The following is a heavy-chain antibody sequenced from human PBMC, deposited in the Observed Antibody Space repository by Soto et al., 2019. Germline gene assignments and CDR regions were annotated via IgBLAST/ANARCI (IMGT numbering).Heavy chain of an antibody. J-gene: IGHJ4*02. CDR2: IIPILGIA. Sequence: QVQLVQSGAEVKKPGSSVKVSCKASGGTFSSYTISWVRQAPGQGLEWMGRIIPILGIANYAQKFQGRITITADKYTSTAYMELSSLRSEDTAVYYCASVHYDIFMWGQGTLVTVSS. CDR3: ASVHYDIFM. CDR1: GGTFSSYT. V-gene: IGHV1-69*02. D-gene: IGHD3-9*01.